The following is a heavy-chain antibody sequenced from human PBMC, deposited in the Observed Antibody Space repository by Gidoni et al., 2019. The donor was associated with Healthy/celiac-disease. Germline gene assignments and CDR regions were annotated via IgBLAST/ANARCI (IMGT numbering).Heavy chain of an antibody. V-gene: IGHV3-33*01. D-gene: IGHD5-12*01. Sequence: QVQLVESGGGVVQPGRSLRLSCAASGFTFSCYGLHWVRQAPGKGLEGVAVIWDDGSNKYYADSVKGRFTISRDNSKNTLYLQMNSLRAEDTAVYYCARAPIVATIGIDYWGQGTLVTVSS. J-gene: IGHJ4*02. CDR3: ARAPIVATIGIDY. CDR2: IWDDGSNK. CDR1: GFTFSCYG.